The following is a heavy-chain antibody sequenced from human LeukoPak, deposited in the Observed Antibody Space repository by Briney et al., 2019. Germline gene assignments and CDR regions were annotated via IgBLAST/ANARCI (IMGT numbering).Heavy chain of an antibody. CDR3: ARGDRMDV. CDR2: ITSGSSTI. V-gene: IGHV3-48*02. Sequence: PGGSLRLSCAASGFSFSSYSMNWVRQAPGKGLEWVSYITSGSSTIYYADSVKGRFTISRDNAKNSLYLQINSLRDEDTAVYYCARGDRMDVWGQGTTATVSS. D-gene: IGHD2-21*01. CDR1: GFSFSSYS. J-gene: IGHJ6*02.